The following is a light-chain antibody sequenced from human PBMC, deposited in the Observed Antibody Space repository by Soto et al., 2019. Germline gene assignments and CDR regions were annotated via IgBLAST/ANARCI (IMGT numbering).Light chain of an antibody. J-gene: IGLJ1*01. Sequence: QSVLTQPASVSGSPGQSITISCTGTSSDVGKYNRVSWYQQPPGTAPKLMIYEVSNRPSGVPDRFSGSKSGNTASLTISGLQAEDEADYYCSLYTSSSTYVFGTGTKVTVL. CDR3: SLYTSSSTYV. V-gene: IGLV2-18*01. CDR1: SSDVGKYNR. CDR2: EVS.